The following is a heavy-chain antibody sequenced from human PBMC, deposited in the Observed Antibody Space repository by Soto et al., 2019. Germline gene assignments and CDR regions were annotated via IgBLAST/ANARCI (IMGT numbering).Heavy chain of an antibody. CDR1: GGTFSSYA. Sequence: QVQLVQSGAEVKKPGSSVKVSCKASGGTFSSYAISWVRQAPGQGLEWMGGIIPIFGTANYAQKFQGRVTITADASTSTAYMELSSPRSEDTAVYYCARDIVVVPAAIRNYYYYGMDVWGQGTTVTVSS. D-gene: IGHD2-2*02. V-gene: IGHV1-69*01. CDR2: IIPIFGTA. J-gene: IGHJ6*02. CDR3: ARDIVVVPAAIRNYYYYGMDV.